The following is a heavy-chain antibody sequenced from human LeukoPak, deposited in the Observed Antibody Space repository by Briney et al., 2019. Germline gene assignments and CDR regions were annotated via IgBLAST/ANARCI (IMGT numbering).Heavy chain of an antibody. CDR1: GFTFSSYA. J-gene: IGHJ4*02. CDR2: ISGSGGST. CDR3: AKARGYSGYDTRRPFDY. D-gene: IGHD5-12*01. V-gene: IGHV3-23*01. Sequence: GGSLRLSCAASGFTFSSYAMSWVRQAPGKGLEWVSAISGSGGSTYYADSVKGRFTISRDNSKNTLYLQMNSLRAEDTAVYYCAKARGYSGYDTRRPFDYWGQGTLVTVSS.